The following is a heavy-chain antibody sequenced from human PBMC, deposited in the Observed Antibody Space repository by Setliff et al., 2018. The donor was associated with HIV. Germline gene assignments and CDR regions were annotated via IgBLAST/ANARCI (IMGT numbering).Heavy chain of an antibody. D-gene: IGHD3-22*01. Sequence: SETLSLTCAVSNYSISSGSYWSWIRQPPGKGLEWIGYVYYSGITNYNVSLKSRVTISVDTSKNQFSLKLRSVTAADTAVYYCAGADYSDTSGYYSNFDYWGQGTLVTVSS. CDR2: VYYSGIT. J-gene: IGHJ4*02. CDR1: NYSISSGSY. CDR3: AGADYSDTSGYYSNFDY. V-gene: IGHV4-61*01.